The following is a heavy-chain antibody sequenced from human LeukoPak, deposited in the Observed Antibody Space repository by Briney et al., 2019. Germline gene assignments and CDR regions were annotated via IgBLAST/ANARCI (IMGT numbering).Heavy chain of an antibody. CDR3: ARVFWWEAYNWFDP. D-gene: IGHD1-26*01. Sequence: SETLSLTCTVSGGSISSSSYYWGWIRQPPGKGLEWIGSIYYSGSTYYNPSLKSRVTISVDTSKNQFSLKLSSVTAADTAVYYCARVFWWEAYNWFDPWGQGTLVTGSS. CDR1: GGSISSSSYY. V-gene: IGHV4-39*07. CDR2: IYYSGST. J-gene: IGHJ5*02.